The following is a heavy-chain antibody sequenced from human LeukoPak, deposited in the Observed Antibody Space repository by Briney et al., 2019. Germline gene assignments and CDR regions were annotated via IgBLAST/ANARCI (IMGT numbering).Heavy chain of an antibody. CDR2: IYNGGTT. D-gene: IGHD6-13*01. V-gene: IGHV3-66*01. Sequence: GGSLRLSCAASGFTVSTNYMSWVRQAPGKGLEWVSVIYNGGTTYYADSVKGRFTISRDNSKNTLYPQMNSLRAEDTAVYYCARDRGGSRSDCWGQGTLVTVSS. CDR3: ARDRGGSRSDC. J-gene: IGHJ4*02. CDR1: GFTVSTNY.